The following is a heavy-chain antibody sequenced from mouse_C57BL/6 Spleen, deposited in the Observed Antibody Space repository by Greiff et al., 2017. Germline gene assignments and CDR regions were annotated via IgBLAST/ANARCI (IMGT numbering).Heavy chain of an antibody. D-gene: IGHD3-1*01. V-gene: IGHV1-80*01. CDR1: GYAFSSYW. J-gene: IGHJ2*01. Sequence: LVESGAELVKPGASVKISCKASGYAFSSYWMNWVKQRPGKGLEWIGQIYPGDGDTNYNGKFKGKATLTADKSSSTAYMQLSSLTSEDSAVYFCARHLGGVYFDYWGQGTTLTVSS. CDR2: IYPGDGDT. CDR3: ARHLGGVYFDY.